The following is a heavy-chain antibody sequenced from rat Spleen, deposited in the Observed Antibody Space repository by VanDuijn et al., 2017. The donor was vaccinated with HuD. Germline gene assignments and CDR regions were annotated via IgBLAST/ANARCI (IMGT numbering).Heavy chain of an antibody. J-gene: IGHJ2*01. CDR3: ARGDSGPSYYFDY. CDR2: ISISGGPT. CDR1: GFTFSNFV. Sequence: EVELVESGGGLVQPGRPMKLSCAASGFTFSNFVMAWVRQAPTKGLEWVASISISGGPTYYRDSVKGRFTISRDNAKNTQYLQMDSLRSEDTATYYCARGDSGPSYYFDYWGQGVMVTVSS. D-gene: IGHD1-1*01. V-gene: IGHV5S13*01.